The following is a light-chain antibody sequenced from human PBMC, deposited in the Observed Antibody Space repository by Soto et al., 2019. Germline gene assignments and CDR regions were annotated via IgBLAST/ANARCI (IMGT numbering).Light chain of an antibody. V-gene: IGLV2-11*01. CDR2: DVT. CDR1: SSDVGLYNY. J-gene: IGLJ1*01. CDR3: CSYAGSYIPFV. Sequence: QSALTQPRSVSGSVGQSVTISCTGASSDVGLYNYVSWYQQHPGKAPKLLIYDVTKRPSGVPDRFSGSKSGNTASLTISGLQAEDEADYHCCSYAGSYIPFVFGTGTKVTVL.